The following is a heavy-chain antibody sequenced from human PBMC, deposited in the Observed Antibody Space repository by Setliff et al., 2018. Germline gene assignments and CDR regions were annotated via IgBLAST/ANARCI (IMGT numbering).Heavy chain of an antibody. CDR1: GDSISSSRYY. CDR2: IYYSGTT. V-gene: IGHV4-39*01. J-gene: IGHJ6*03. D-gene: IGHD3-3*01. Sequence: PSETLSLTCTVSGDSISSSRYYWAWIRQPPGKGLEWIGNIYYSGTTYSNPSLKSRVTMSVDTSKNQFSLKLSSVTAADTAVYYCARMSGFLYMDVWGKGTMVTVS. CDR3: ARMSGFLYMDV.